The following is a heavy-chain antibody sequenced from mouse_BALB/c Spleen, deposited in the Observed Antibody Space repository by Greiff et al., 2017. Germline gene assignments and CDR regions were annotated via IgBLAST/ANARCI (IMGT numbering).Heavy chain of an antibody. Sequence: VKLQQPGAELVRPGASVKLSCKASGYTFTSFWINWVKQRPGQGLEWIGNIYPSDSYTNYKQKFKDKATLTVDKSSSTAYMQLSSPKSEDSAVYYCTRCEDGGMDYWGQGTLVTVSA. CDR2: IYPSDSYT. CDR3: TRCEDGGMDY. V-gene: IGHV1-69*02. D-gene: IGHD2-3*01. J-gene: IGHJ3*01. CDR1: GYTFTSFW.